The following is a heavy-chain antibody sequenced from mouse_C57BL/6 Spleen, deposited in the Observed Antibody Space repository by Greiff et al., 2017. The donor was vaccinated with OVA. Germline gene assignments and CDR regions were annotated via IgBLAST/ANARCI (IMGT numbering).Heavy chain of an antibody. CDR1: GYTFTSYG. J-gene: IGHJ1*03. CDR3: ARSEYDGYFWYFDV. Sequence: VMLVESGAELARPGASVKLSCKASGYTFTSYGISWVKQRTGQGLEWIGEIYPRSGNTYYNEKFKGKATLTADKSSSTAYMELRSLTSEDSAVYFCARSEYDGYFWYFDVWGTGTTVTVSS. D-gene: IGHD2-3*01. V-gene: IGHV1-81*01. CDR2: IYPRSGNT.